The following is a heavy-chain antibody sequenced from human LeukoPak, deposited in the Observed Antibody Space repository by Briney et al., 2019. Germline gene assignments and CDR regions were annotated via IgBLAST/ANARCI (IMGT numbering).Heavy chain of an antibody. V-gene: IGHV3-7*01. J-gene: IGHJ4*02. CDR3: ARGSQVDDFWSGYRAPLDY. CDR1: GFTFSSYW. CDR2: IKQDGSEK. D-gene: IGHD3-3*01. Sequence: GGSLRLSCAASGFTFSSYWMSWVRQAPGKGLEWVANIKQDGSEKYYVDSVKGRFTISRDNAKNSLYLQMNSLRAEDTAVYYCARGSQVDDFWSGYRAPLDYWGQGTLVTVSS.